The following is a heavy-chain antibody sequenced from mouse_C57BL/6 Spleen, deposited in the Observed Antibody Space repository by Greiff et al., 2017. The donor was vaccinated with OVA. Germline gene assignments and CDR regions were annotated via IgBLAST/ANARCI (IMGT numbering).Heavy chain of an antibody. CDR2: ISRGSSTT. J-gene: IGHJ4*01. CDR1: GFTFSDYR. Sequence: EVHLVESGEGLVKPGGSLKLSCAASGFTFSDYRMHWVRQAPEKGLEWVAYISRGSSTTYYADTVKGRFTISRDNAKNTLFLQMTSLRSEDTPMYYCARDYYGHSYSYFYAMDYWGQGTSVTVSS. D-gene: IGHD1-1*01. V-gene: IGHV5-17*01. CDR3: ARDYYGHSYSYFYAMDY.